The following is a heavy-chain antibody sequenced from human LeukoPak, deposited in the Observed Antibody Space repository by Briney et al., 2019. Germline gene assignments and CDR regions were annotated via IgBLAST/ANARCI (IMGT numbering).Heavy chain of an antibody. CDR3: ARHYYDTSGYYPWYFDY. Sequence: PSETLSLTCTVSGGSFSSSTYYWGWIRQPLGKGLEWIGSIYYSGSTYYNQSLKSRVTISVDTSKNQFSLKLTSVTAADTAVYYCARHYYDTSGYYPWYFDYWGQGTLVTVSS. J-gene: IGHJ4*02. CDR1: GGSFSSSTYY. D-gene: IGHD3-22*01. V-gene: IGHV4-39*01. CDR2: IYYSGST.